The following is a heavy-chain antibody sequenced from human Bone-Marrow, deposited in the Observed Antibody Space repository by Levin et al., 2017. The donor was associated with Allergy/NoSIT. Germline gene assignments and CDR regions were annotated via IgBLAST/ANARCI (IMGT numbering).Heavy chain of an antibody. CDR1: GYTFTSYG. V-gene: IGHV1-18*01. Sequence: PGESLKISCKASGYTFTSYGISWVRQAPGQGLEWMGWISAYNGNTNYAQKLQGRVTMTTDTSTSTAYMELRSLRSDDTAVYYCARMESQQLVPSYWGQGTLVTVSS. CDR3: ARMESQQLVPSY. D-gene: IGHD6-13*01. CDR2: ISAYNGNT. J-gene: IGHJ4*02.